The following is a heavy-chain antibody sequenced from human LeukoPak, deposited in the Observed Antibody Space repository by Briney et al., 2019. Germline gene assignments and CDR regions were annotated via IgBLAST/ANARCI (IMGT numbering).Heavy chain of an antibody. CDR3: AKVYCSSTTCSLLPFDY. D-gene: IGHD2-2*01. J-gene: IGHJ4*02. Sequence: PGGSLRLSCAASGFTFSSYAMSWVRQAPGKGLEWVSSISGSRNETYYADSVKGRFTISRDNYKNTLYLQMNSLRAEDTAVYYCAKVYCSSTTCSLLPFDYWGQGTLVTVSS. CDR2: ISGSRNET. CDR1: GFTFSSYA. V-gene: IGHV3-23*01.